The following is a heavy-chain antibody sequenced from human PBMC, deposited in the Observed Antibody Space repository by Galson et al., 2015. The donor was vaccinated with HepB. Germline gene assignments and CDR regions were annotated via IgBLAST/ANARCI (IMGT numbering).Heavy chain of an antibody. D-gene: IGHD6-6*01. V-gene: IGHV1-24*01. CDR3: ARGEYSSQPMDV. Sequence: SVKVSCKVSGYTLTELSMHWVRQAPGKGLEWMGGFDPEDGETIYAQKFQGRVTMTEDTSTDTAYMELSSLRSEDTAVYYCARGEYSSQPMDVWGKGTTVTVSS. CDR2: FDPEDGET. J-gene: IGHJ6*03. CDR1: GYTLTELS.